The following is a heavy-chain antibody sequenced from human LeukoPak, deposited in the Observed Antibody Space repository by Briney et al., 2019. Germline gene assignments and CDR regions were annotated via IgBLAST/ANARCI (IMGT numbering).Heavy chain of an antibody. V-gene: IGHV3-53*01. CDR2: IYSGGST. CDR1: GFTVSSNY. Sequence: PGGSLRLSCAASGFTVSSNYMSWVRQAPGKGLEWVSVIYSGGSTYYADPVKGRFTISRDNSKNTLYLQMNSLRAEDTAVYYCARDSEFKGIDYWGQGTLVTVSS. CDR3: ARDSEFKGIDY. J-gene: IGHJ4*02. D-gene: IGHD3-10*01.